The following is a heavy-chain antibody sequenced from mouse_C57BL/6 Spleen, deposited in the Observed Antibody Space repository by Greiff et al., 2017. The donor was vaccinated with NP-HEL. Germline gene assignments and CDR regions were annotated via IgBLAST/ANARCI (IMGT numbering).Heavy chain of an antibody. J-gene: IGHJ4*01. CDR1: GYTFTSYW. V-gene: IGHV1-54*01. D-gene: IGHD4-1*01. Sequence: QVQLKQPGAELVRPGTSVKLSCKASGYTFTSYWMHWVKQRPGQGLEWIGVIDPGSGGTNYNEKFKGKATLTADKSSSTAYMQLSSLTSEDSAVYFCARSEQGLGRGDYYAMDYWGQGTSVTVSS. CDR3: ARSEQGLGRGDYYAMDY. CDR2: IDPGSGGT.